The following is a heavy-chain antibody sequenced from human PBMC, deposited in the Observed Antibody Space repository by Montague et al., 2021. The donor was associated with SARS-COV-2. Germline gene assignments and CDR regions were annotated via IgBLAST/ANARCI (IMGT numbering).Heavy chain of an antibody. Sequence: SETLSLTCTVSGASISSYDWSWIRQPPGKGLEWIGFIYYSGNTNYKPALKSRVTISVDTSKNQFSLKLSSVTAADTAVYYCARGGGYSGYDHDYWGQGTLVSVAS. J-gene: IGHJ4*02. CDR1: GASISSYD. CDR2: IYYSGNT. D-gene: IGHD5-12*01. V-gene: IGHV4-59*01. CDR3: ARGGGYSGYDHDY.